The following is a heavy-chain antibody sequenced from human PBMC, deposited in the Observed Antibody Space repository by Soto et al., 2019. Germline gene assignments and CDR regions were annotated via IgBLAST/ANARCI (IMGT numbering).Heavy chain of an antibody. J-gene: IGHJ6*03. Sequence: GGSLRLSCVVSGVTFSSYAMSWVRQAPGKGLEWVSEISGSGGSTSYADSVKGRFTISRDNSKNTLFLQMNSVRAEDTAVYYCTKPGRGGGPYYYMDVWGKGSTVTVSS. CDR2: ISGSGGST. CDR1: GVTFSSYA. CDR3: TKPGRGGGPYYYMDV. V-gene: IGHV3-23*01. D-gene: IGHD3-10*01.